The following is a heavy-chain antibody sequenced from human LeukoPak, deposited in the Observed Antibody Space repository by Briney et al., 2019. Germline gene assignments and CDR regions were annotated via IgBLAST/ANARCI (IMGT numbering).Heavy chain of an antibody. D-gene: IGHD3-16*02. V-gene: IGHV4-59*08. CDR3: ARHRMFVGVIGVYRFDN. J-gene: IGHJ4*02. Sequence: PSETLSLTCTVSGGSIRGSYWSWIRQPPGKGLEWIGYIYYSGSTNYNPSLKSRVTISVDTSKNQFSLKLSSVTAADTAVYYCARHRMFVGVIGVYRFDNWGQGTLVTVSP. CDR2: IYYSGST. CDR1: GGSIRGSY.